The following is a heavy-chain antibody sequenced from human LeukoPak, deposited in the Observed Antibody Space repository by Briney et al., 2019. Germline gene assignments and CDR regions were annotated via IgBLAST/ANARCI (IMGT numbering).Heavy chain of an antibody. D-gene: IGHD3-3*01. V-gene: IGHV3-21*01. CDR2: ISCSSSYI. Sequence: GGSLRLSCAASGFTFSTYNMNWVRQAPGKGLEWVSYISCSSSYILYADSVKGRFTISRDNAKNSLYLQMNSLRAEDTAVYYCVRSILDYLGQGTLVTVSS. CDR1: GFTFSTYN. J-gene: IGHJ4*02. CDR3: VRSILDY.